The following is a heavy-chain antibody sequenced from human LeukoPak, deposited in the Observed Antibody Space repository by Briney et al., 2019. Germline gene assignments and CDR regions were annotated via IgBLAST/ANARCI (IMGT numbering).Heavy chain of an antibody. CDR3: ARPRRHYFDY. CDR1: GGSFSGYY. CDR2: INHSGST. D-gene: IGHD6-25*01. Sequence: PSETLSLTCAVYGGSFSGYYWSWIRQPPGKGLEWIGEINHSGSTNYNPSLKSRVTISVDTSKNQFSLKLSSVTAADTAVYYCARPRRHYFDYWGQGTLVTVSS. V-gene: IGHV4-34*01. J-gene: IGHJ4*02.